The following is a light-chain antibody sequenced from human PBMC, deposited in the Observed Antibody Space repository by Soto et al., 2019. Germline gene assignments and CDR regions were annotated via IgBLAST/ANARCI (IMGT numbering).Light chain of an antibody. CDR2: AAS. V-gene: IGKV1-39*01. Sequence: DIQMTQTPSSLSASVGDRVTITCRSGQSISRYLNWYQQRPGKSPKFLNYAASSLQSRVPSRFSGSGSGTDSALTISSLQPEDFATYYCQQRYSSHPTFCQGTKVDIK. CDR3: QQRYSSHPT. CDR1: QSISRY. J-gene: IGKJ1*01.